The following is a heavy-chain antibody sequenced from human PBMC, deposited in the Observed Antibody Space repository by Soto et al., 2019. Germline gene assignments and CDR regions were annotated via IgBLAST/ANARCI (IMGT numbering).Heavy chain of an antibody. J-gene: IGHJ4*02. D-gene: IGHD6-13*01. Sequence: SETLSLTCTVSGGSISSSSYYWGWIRQPPGKGLEWIGSIYYSGSTYYNPSLKSRVTISVDTSKNQFSLKLSSVTAADTAVYYCARHDQVGGVGQQLVKYWGQGTRVTVSS. V-gene: IGHV4-39*01. CDR1: GGSISSSSYY. CDR3: ARHDQVGGVGQQLVKY. CDR2: IYYSGST.